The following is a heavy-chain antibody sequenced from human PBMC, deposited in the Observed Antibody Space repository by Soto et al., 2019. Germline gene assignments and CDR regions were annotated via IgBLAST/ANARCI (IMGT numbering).Heavy chain of an antibody. CDR3: ARSPSLVGATVFDY. CDR2: IYYSGST. CDR1: GGSISRSSYY. J-gene: IGHJ4*02. Sequence: SETLSLTCTVSGGSISRSSYYWGWIRQPPGKGLEWIGSIYYSGSTYYNPSLKSRVTISVDTSKNQFSLKLSSVTAADTAVYYCARSPSLVGATVFDYWGQGTLVTVSS. D-gene: IGHD1-26*01. V-gene: IGHV4-39*01.